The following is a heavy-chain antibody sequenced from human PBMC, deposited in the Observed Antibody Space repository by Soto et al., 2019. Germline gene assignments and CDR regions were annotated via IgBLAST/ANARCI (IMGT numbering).Heavy chain of an antibody. D-gene: IGHD6-6*01. Sequence: QVQLVHSGAEVKKPGASVKVSCKASGYTFTSYGISWVRQAPGQGLEWMGWISDYNGNTNYAQKLQGRVTMTTDTSTSTAYMELRSLRSDDTSVYYCARDRVYSSSPYGMDVWGQGPTVTVSS. CDR3: ARDRVYSSSPYGMDV. CDR1: GYTFTSYG. V-gene: IGHV1-18*01. CDR2: ISDYNGNT. J-gene: IGHJ6*02.